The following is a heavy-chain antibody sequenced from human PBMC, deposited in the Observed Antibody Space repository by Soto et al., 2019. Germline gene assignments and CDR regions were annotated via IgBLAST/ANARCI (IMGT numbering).Heavy chain of an antibody. CDR3: ARGYCSGGSCLHGSFDY. J-gene: IGHJ4*02. Sequence: GASVKVSCEASGYRFTSYYMHWVRQAPGQGLEWMGIINPSGGSTSYAQKFQGRVTMTRDTSTSTVYMELSSLRSEDTAVYYCARGYCSGGSCLHGSFDYWGQGTLVTVSS. CDR2: INPSGGST. V-gene: IGHV1-46*03. D-gene: IGHD2-15*01. CDR1: GYRFTSYY.